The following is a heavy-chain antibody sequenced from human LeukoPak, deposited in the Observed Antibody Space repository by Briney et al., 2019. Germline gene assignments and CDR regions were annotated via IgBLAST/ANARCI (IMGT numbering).Heavy chain of an antibody. Sequence: ASVKVSCKASGYTFTSYDINWVRQATGQGLEWMGWMNPNSGNTGYAQKFQGRVTITRNTSISTAYMELSSLRSEDTAVYYCAKTHRITIFGVVIIGAYYFDYWGQGTLVTVSS. V-gene: IGHV1-8*03. CDR2: MNPNSGNT. CDR3: AKTHRITIFGVVIIGAYYFDY. CDR1: GYTFTSYD. J-gene: IGHJ4*02. D-gene: IGHD3-3*01.